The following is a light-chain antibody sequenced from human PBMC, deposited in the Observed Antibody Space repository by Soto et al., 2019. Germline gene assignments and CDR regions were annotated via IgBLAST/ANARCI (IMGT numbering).Light chain of an antibody. V-gene: IGKV1-5*03. CDR3: QQYNSYWT. CDR1: QSISSW. CDR2: KAS. Sequence: DIQMTQSPSTLSASVGDRVTITCRASQSISSWLAWYQQKPGKAPKLLIYKASSLESGVPSRFSGSGSGTEFTLTISSLQPDVATYYCQQYNSYWTFGQGTKVEIK. J-gene: IGKJ1*01.